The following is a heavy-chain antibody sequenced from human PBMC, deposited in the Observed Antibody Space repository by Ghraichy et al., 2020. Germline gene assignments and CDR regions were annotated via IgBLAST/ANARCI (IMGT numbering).Heavy chain of an antibody. CDR3: ARDLETTMIVADPKPGGGY. V-gene: IGHV1-18*01. D-gene: IGHD3-22*01. CDR1: GYTFTSYG. Sequence: ASVKVSCKASGYTFTSYGISWVRQAPGQGLEWMGWISAYNGNTNYAQKLQGRVTMTTDTSTSTAYMELRSLRSDDTAVYYCARDLETTMIVADPKPGGGYWGQGTLVTVSS. CDR2: ISAYNGNT. J-gene: IGHJ4*02.